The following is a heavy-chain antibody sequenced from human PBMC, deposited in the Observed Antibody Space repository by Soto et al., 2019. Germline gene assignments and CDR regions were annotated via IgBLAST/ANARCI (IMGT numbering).Heavy chain of an antibody. D-gene: IGHD2-2*01. J-gene: IGHJ6*02. CDR3: AREVFCSSSSCQVRYGMDV. CDR1: GFTVSSHY. CDR2: INSGGST. Sequence: GGSLRLSCAPSGFTVSSHYMSWVRQAPGKGLEWVSVINSGGSTYYADSVKGRFTISRDHSRNTLYLQMDSLRVEDTAVYYCAREVFCSSSSCQVRYGMDVWGQGTTVTVSS. V-gene: IGHV3-53*01.